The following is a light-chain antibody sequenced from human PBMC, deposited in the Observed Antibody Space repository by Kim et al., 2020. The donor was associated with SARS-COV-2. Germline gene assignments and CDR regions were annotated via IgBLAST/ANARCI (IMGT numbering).Light chain of an antibody. J-gene: IGLJ2*01. V-gene: IGLV3-21*04. CDR1: NIGSKS. CDR3: QVWDSSSDQV. CDR2: YDS. Sequence: VDQGKTARITCGGNNIGSKSVHGYQQKPGQAPVLVIYYDSDRPSGIPERFSGSNSGNTATLTISRVEAGDEADYYCQVWDSSSDQVFGGGTQLTVL.